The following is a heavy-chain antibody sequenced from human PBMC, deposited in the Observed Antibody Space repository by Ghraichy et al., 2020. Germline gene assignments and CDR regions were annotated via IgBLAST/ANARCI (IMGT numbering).Heavy chain of an antibody. CDR3: ARRRGAARLDY. J-gene: IGHJ4*02. CDR2: INHSGST. D-gene: IGHD6-6*01. Sequence: SETLSLTCAVYGGSFSGYYWSWIRQPPGKGLEWIGEINHSGSTNYNPSLKSRVTISVDTSKNQFSLKLSSVTAADTAVYYCARRRGAARLDYWGQGTLVTVSS. V-gene: IGHV4-34*01. CDR1: GGSFSGYY.